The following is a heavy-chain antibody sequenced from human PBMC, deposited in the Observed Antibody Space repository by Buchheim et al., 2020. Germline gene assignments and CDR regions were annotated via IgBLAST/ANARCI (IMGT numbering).Heavy chain of an antibody. CDR1: GGSFSGYY. V-gene: IGHV4-34*01. D-gene: IGHD5-18*01. CDR2: INHSGST. Sequence: QVQLQQWGAGLLKPSETLSLTCAVYGGSFSGYYWSWIRQPPGKGLEWIGEINHSGSTNYNPSLKSRVTISVDTSKNQFSLKLSSVTAADTAVYYCARVRSGYSYGYLYFDYWGQGTL. CDR3: ARVRSGYSYGYLYFDY. J-gene: IGHJ4*02.